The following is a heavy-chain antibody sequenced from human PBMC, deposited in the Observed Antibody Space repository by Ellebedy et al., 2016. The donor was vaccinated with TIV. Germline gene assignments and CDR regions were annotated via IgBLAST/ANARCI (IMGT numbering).Heavy chain of an antibody. CDR2: IYSGGST. V-gene: IGHV3-66*01. CDR3: ARGSLDSSGWGDY. D-gene: IGHD6-19*01. Sequence: GESLKISCAASGFTVSSNYMSWVRQAPGKGLEWVSVIYSGGSTYYADSVKGRFTISRDNSKNTLYLQMNSLRAEDTAVYYCARGSLDSSGWGDYWGQGTLVTVSS. CDR1: GFTVSSNY. J-gene: IGHJ4*02.